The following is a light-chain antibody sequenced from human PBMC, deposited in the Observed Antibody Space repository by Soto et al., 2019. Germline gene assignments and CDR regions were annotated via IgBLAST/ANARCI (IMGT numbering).Light chain of an antibody. CDR3: LQTTAFPHT. V-gene: IGKV3-15*01. Sequence: EIVMTQSPATLSVSPGERATLSCRASQSISSNLAWYQQKPGQAPRLLMFRTSSRATGFPARFSGSGSGTEFNLTISSLQSEDFGVYYCLQTTAFPHTFGQGTKLEIK. CDR1: QSISSN. CDR2: RTS. J-gene: IGKJ2*01.